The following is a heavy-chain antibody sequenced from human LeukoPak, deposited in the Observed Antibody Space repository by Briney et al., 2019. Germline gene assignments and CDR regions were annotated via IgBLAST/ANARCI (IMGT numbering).Heavy chain of an antibody. Sequence: GASVKVSCKASGYTFTGYYMHWVRQAPGQGLEWMGWINPNSGGTNYAQKFQGRVTMTRDTSISTAYMELSRLRSDDTAVYYCARDGATGQTTVTTSDYWGQGTLVTVSS. CDR1: GYTFTGYY. D-gene: IGHD4-17*01. V-gene: IGHV1-2*02. CDR3: ARDGATGQTTVTTSDY. J-gene: IGHJ4*02. CDR2: INPNSGGT.